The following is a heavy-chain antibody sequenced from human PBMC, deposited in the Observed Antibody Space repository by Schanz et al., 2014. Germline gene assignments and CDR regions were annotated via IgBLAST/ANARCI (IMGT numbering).Heavy chain of an antibody. Sequence: EVQLLESGGDLVQPGGSLRLSCAASGFTFSSYAMSWVRQAPGKGLEWVSAISGSGGSTYYADSVRGRFTISRDNSRNTLYLQMNSLRAEDTAVYYCAKDFTGSGIFFNSWGQGTLVSVSS. CDR1: GFTFSSYA. D-gene: IGHD3-10*01. CDR3: AKDFTGSGIFFNS. V-gene: IGHV3-23*01. CDR2: ISGSGGST. J-gene: IGHJ5*01.